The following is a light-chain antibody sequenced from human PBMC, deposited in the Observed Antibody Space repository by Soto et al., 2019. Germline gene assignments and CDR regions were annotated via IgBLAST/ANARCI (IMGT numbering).Light chain of an antibody. Sequence: DIQMTQSPSTLSASVGDRVTITCRASQGISIWLAWYQQKPGKAPKLLIDKASSLESGVPSRFSGSGSGTEFTLTISSLQPDDFANYYCQQYNSYSRGTFGQGTKLEIK. CDR2: KAS. CDR1: QGISIW. V-gene: IGKV1-5*03. CDR3: QQYNSYSRGT. J-gene: IGKJ2*01.